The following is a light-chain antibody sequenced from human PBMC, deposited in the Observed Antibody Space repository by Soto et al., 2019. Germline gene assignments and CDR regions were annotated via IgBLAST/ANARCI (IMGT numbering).Light chain of an antibody. J-gene: IGKJ1*01. CDR2: GAS. CDR3: QHYGGSPPIT. V-gene: IGKV3-20*01. Sequence: DIMLSQSPGTLSLSQGERATLSCRASQSLRSTSLAWYQQKPGQAPRLLMYGASNRATGIPDKFSGGGSGTDFTLTISRLEPEDFAVYYCQHYGGSPPITFGQGTKVHIK. CDR1: QSLRSTS.